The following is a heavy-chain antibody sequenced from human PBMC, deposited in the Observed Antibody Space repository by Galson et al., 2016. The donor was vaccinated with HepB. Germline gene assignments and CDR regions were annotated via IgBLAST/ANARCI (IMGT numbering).Heavy chain of an antibody. CDR1: NFIVNDIF. CDR2: IWFDGSKQ. J-gene: IGHJ4*02. CDR3: ARSASYYDSNGYYRDPFDF. D-gene: IGHD3-22*01. V-gene: IGHV3-33*08. Sequence: SLRLSCAASNFIVNDIFLSWVRQAPGKGLEWVALIWFDGSKQYYSDSVKGRFTISRDNSRNTLYLQMNSLRAEDTAVYYCARSASYYDSNGYYRDPFDFWGPGTLVTVSS.